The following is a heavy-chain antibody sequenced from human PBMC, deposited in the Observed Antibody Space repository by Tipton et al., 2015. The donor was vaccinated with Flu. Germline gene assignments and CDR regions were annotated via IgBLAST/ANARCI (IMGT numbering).Heavy chain of an antibody. CDR1: GGSISSYY. Sequence: TLSLTCTVSGGSISSYYWSWIRQPPGKGLEWIGRIYTSGSTNYNPSLKSRVTMSVDTSKNQFSLKLSSVTAADTAVYYCARAEDDFWSGYDYWGQGTLVTVSS. D-gene: IGHD3-3*01. J-gene: IGHJ4*02. CDR2: IYTSGST. V-gene: IGHV4-4*07. CDR3: ARAEDDFWSGYDY.